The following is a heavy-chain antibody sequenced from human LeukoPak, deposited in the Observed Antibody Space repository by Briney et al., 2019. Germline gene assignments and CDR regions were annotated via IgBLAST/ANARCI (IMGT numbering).Heavy chain of an antibody. CDR1: APTLAIPG. Sequence: GGSLRFSWALQAPTLAIPGTSWFRQAPGKGPEWVAHINSAENVEYYTDSVRGRFTMSRDKAKGLLYLQISSLRSEDTAVYYCARDTENGPVVIVPDLWGQGVLVTVSS. D-gene: IGHD3-16*02. CDR2: INSAENVE. V-gene: IGHV3-7*03. J-gene: IGHJ5*02. CDR3: ARDTENGPVVIVPDL.